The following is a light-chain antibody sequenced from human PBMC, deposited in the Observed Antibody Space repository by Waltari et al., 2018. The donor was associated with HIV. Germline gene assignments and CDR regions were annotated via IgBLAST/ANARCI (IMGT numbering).Light chain of an antibody. CDR1: QDISTY. Sequence: DIQMTQSPSSLSASVRDRVTITCQASQDISTYLNWYQQKPGKAPKLLIYDASNLETGVPSRFSGSGSGTDFTFTISSLQPEDIGTYYCQQYDNLLTFGGGTKVEIK. CDR3: QQYDNLLT. J-gene: IGKJ4*01. V-gene: IGKV1-33*01. CDR2: DAS.